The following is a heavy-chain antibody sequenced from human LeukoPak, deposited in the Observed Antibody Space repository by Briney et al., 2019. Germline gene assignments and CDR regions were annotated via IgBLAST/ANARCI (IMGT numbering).Heavy chain of an antibody. J-gene: IGHJ4*02. Sequence: ASVKVSCKASGDTFDRYVISWVRQAPGQGLEWVGGIIPIFRTTNYAQRFQGRVAITTDETARTVHMELTSLRSEDTAVYYCAREGATIHAGLHYWGQGTLVTVSS. CDR1: GDTFDRYV. CDR3: AREGATIHAGLHY. D-gene: IGHD1-26*01. CDR2: IIPIFRTT. V-gene: IGHV1-69*05.